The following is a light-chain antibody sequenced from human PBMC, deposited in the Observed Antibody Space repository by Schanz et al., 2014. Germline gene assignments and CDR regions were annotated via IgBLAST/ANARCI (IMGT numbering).Light chain of an antibody. J-gene: IGKJ4*01. V-gene: IGKV3-11*01. CDR1: QSVSRY. CDR2: DAS. CDR3: QQRSNWPPLS. Sequence: EILLTQSPATLSLSPGERATLSCRASQSVSRYLAWYQQKPGQAPRLLIYDASNRATGIPARFSGSGSGTDFTLTISSLEPEDSAVYYCQQRSNWPPLSFGGGTKVEIK.